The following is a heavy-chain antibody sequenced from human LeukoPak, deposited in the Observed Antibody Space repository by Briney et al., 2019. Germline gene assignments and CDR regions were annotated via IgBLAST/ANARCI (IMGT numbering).Heavy chain of an antibody. D-gene: IGHD3-3*01. V-gene: IGHV1-18*01. J-gene: IGHJ5*02. CDR1: GYTFTSYG. CDR2: ISAYNGNT. Sequence: ASVKVSCKASGYTFTSYGISWVRQAPGQGLEWMGWISAYNGNTNYAQKLQGRVTMTTDTSTSTAYMELRSLRSDDTAVYYCARGPYDFWSGYLGNWFDPWGQGTLVTVSS. CDR3: ARGPYDFWSGYLGNWFDP.